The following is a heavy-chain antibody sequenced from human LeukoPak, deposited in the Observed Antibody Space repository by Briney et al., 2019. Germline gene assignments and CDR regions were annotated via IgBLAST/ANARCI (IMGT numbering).Heavy chain of an antibody. V-gene: IGHV3-23*01. CDR2: ISGSGGST. CDR3: AKSNYDFWSGYYGNRYYFDY. Sequence: RGSLRLSCAASGFTFSSYAMSWVRQAPGKGLEWVSAISGSGGSTYYADSVKGRFTISRDNSKNTLYLQMNSLRAEDTAVYYCAKSNYDFWSGYYGNRYYFDYWGQGTLVTVSS. D-gene: IGHD3-3*01. J-gene: IGHJ4*02. CDR1: GFTFSSYA.